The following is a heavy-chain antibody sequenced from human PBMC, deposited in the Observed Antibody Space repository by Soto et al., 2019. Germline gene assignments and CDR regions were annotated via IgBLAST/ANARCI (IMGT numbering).Heavy chain of an antibody. CDR2: IKSKTDGETT. J-gene: IGHJ4*02. CDR3: TIGYGLSVWDGH. V-gene: IGHV3-15*07. CDR1: GVTFTYAW. D-gene: IGHD3-16*01. Sequence: EVQLVESGGGLVKPGGSLRLSCAASGVTFTYAWMNWVRQAPGKGLEWVARIKSKTDGETTDYAAPVKGRFTISRDDSKTGSTLYLQMSTLKAGGTAVYYCTIGYGLSVWDGHWCQGTRVTVSA.